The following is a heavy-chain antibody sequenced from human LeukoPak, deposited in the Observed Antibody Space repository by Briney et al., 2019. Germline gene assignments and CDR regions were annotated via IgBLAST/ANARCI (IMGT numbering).Heavy chain of an antibody. CDR1: GGSFSGYY. Sequence: SETLSLTCAVYGGSFSGYYWSWIRQPPGKGLEWIGEINHSGSTNYNPSLKSRVTISVDTSKNQFSLKLSSVTAADTAVYYCARGPKTYYDLWSGYYGGCFGYWGQGTLVTVSS. CDR2: INHSGST. D-gene: IGHD3-3*01. V-gene: IGHV4-34*01. CDR3: ARGPKTYYDLWSGYYGGCFGY. J-gene: IGHJ4*02.